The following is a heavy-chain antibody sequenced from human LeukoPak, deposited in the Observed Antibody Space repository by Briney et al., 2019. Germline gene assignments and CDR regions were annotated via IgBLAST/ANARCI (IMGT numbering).Heavy chain of an antibody. CDR2: INHSGST. CDR1: GGSFSGYY. D-gene: IGHD3-10*01. J-gene: IGHJ5*02. Sequence: SETLSLTCAVYGGSFSGYYWSWVRQPPEKGLEWIGEINHSGSTNYNPSLKSRVTISVDTSKSQFSLKLSSVTAADTAIYYCARGGYYGSGNDFRFDPWGQGTLVTVSS. V-gene: IGHV4-34*01. CDR3: ARGGYYGSGNDFRFDP.